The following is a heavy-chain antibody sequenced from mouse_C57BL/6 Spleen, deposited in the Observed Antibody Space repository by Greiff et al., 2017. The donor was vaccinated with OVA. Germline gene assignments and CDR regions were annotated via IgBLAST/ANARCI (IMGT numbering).Heavy chain of an antibody. CDR2: IDPENGDT. J-gene: IGHJ4*01. D-gene: IGHD1-1*01. Sequence: EVQLQQSGAELARPGASVKLSCTASGFNIKDDYMHWVKQRPEQGLEWIGWIDPENGDTEYASKFQGKATITADTSSNTAYLQLSSLTSEDTAVYYCTTGGRDAMDYWGQGTSVTVSS. CDR3: TTGGRDAMDY. V-gene: IGHV14-4*01. CDR1: GFNIKDDY.